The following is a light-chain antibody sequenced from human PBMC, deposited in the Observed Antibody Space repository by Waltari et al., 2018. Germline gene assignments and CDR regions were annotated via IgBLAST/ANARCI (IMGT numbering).Light chain of an antibody. V-gene: IGLV1-40*01. CDR1: SSNLGAGYD. Sequence: QSVLTQPPSVSGAPGQRVTISCTGSSSNLGAGYDVHWYQHFPGAGPKLTIDREPHRPAGGPDRFAGSKSGTSASLAVTGLQADDEADYYCQSYDRSLSGSVFGGGTKLTVL. CDR3: QSYDRSLSGSV. CDR2: REP. J-gene: IGLJ3*02.